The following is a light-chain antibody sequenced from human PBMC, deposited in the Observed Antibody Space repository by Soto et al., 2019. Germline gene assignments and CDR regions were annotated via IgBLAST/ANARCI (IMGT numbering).Light chain of an antibody. Sequence: EIVLTQSPATLSLSPGERATLSCRASQSVSSYLAWYQQKPGQAPRLLIYDASNRATGIPARFSGSGSGTDFTLTISSLEPEDFAVYYCQQRSNWPPAPTFGGGIKVEIK. CDR1: QSVSSY. CDR3: QQRSNWPPAPT. J-gene: IGKJ4*01. V-gene: IGKV3-11*01. CDR2: DAS.